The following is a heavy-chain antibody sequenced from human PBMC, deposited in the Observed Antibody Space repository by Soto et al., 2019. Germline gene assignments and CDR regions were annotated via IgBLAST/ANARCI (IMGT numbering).Heavy chain of an antibody. Sequence: EVQLVESGGGLVQPGGSLRLSCAASGFTFSSYSMNWVRQAPGKGLEWVSYISSSSSTIYYADSVKGRFTISRDSAKNSLYLQMNSLRAEDTAVSSCARDRFWDTAIRYYFDYWGQGTLVTVSS. CDR2: ISSSSSTI. J-gene: IGHJ4*02. V-gene: IGHV3-48*01. CDR3: ARDRFWDTAIRYYFDY. CDR1: GFTFSSYS. D-gene: IGHD5-18*01.